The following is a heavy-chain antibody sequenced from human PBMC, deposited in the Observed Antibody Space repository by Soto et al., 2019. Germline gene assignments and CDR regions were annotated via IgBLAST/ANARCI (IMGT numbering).Heavy chain of an antibody. CDR3: AKDPDVTMIVVVINAFDI. CDR1: GFTFSSYA. D-gene: IGHD3-22*01. V-gene: IGHV3-23*01. Sequence: EVQLLESGGGLVQPGGSLRLSCAASGFTFSSYAMSWVRQAPGKGLEWVSAISGSGGSTYYADSVKGRFTISRDNSKNTLYLQMNSLRAEDTAVYYCAKDPDVTMIVVVINAFDIWGQGTMVTVSS. CDR2: ISGSGGST. J-gene: IGHJ3*02.